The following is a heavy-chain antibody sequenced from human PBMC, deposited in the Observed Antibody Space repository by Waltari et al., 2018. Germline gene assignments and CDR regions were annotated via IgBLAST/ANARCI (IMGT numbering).Heavy chain of an antibody. V-gene: IGHV3-23*01. CDR1: GFTFRNYA. CDR2: SSASGGTT. CDR3: AKVVNPGGGHCDY. J-gene: IGHJ4*02. D-gene: IGHD2-8*02. Sequence: EVQLLESGGGLVQPGGSLRLSCAASGFTFRNYAMDWVRQAPGKGLEWVSSSSASGGTTKDADSVKGRFTISRDYSKNTLYLQMDTLRAEDTAVYYCAKVVNPGGGHCDYWGQGTRVTVSS.